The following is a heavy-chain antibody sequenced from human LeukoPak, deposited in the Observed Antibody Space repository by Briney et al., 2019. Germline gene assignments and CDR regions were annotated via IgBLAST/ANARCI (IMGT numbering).Heavy chain of an antibody. V-gene: IGHV3-74*01. CDR3: TKEFYGDYL. CDR2: ISPDGNTP. J-gene: IGHJ4*02. D-gene: IGHD4-17*01. CDR1: GFTFSSYA. Sequence: GSLRLSCAASGFTFSSYAMSWVRQAPGKGLVWVSRISPDGNTPRYADSVKGRFTISRDDAKNTLYLQMHSLRVEDTAVYYCTKEFYGDYLWGQGTLVTVSS.